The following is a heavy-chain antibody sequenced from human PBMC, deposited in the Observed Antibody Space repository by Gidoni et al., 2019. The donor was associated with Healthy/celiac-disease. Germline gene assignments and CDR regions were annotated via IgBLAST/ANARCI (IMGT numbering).Heavy chain of an antibody. CDR1: GLTFRSYA. CDR2: ISYDGSNK. Sequence: QVQLVESGGGVVPPRRSLRLSSAASGLTFRSYAMHWVRQAPGKGLEWVAVISYDGSNKYYADSVKGRFTISRDNSKNTLYLQMNSLRAEDTAVYYCARPGSNWGQGTLVTVSS. D-gene: IGHD6-13*01. J-gene: IGHJ4*02. V-gene: IGHV3-30-3*01. CDR3: ARPGSN.